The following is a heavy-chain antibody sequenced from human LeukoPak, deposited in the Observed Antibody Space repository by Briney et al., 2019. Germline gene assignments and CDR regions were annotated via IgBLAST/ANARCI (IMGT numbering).Heavy chain of an antibody. J-gene: IGHJ4*02. CDR2: IRSKAYGGTT. CDR1: GFTFGDYA. Sequence: GGSLRLSCTASGFTFGDYAMSWVRQAPGKGLEWASFIRSKAYGGTTEYAASVKGRFTISRDDSKSIAYLQMNSLKAEDTALYYCTRAYCGGDCYPDYWGQGTLVTASS. V-gene: IGHV3-49*04. CDR3: TRAYCGGDCYPDY. D-gene: IGHD2-21*02.